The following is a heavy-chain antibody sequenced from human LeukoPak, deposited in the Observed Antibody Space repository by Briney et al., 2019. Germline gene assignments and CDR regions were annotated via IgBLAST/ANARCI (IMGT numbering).Heavy chain of an antibody. Sequence: PSDTLSLTCTVSGGSISSYYWSWIRQPAGRGVEGIRRIYTSGSTNYNPSLKSRVTMSVDTSKKQFSLKLSSVTAADTAVYYCARDLGVPNYDSGGSYFDYWGQGTLVTVSS. D-gene: IGHD3-22*01. V-gene: IGHV4-4*07. CDR2: IYTSGST. CDR1: GGSISSYY. CDR3: ARDLGVPNYDSGGSYFDY. J-gene: IGHJ4*02.